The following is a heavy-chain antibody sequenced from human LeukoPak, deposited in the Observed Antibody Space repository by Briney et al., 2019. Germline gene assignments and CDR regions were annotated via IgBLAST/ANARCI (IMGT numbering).Heavy chain of an antibody. Sequence: SGGSLRLSCAASGFAFSNYRMPWVRQAPGEGLVWVSQISSDERSTTYADFVKGRFTISRDNSKNTLYLQMKSLRAEDTAVYYCARDPRGATVKYGMDVWGQGTTVTVSS. V-gene: IGHV3-74*01. CDR3: ARDPRGATVKYGMDV. J-gene: IGHJ6*02. D-gene: IGHD1-26*01. CDR2: ISSDERST. CDR1: GFAFSNYR.